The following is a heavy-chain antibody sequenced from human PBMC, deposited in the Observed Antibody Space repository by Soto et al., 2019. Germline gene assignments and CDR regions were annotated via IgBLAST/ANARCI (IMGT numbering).Heavy chain of an antibody. J-gene: IGHJ5*02. V-gene: IGHV3-23*01. D-gene: IGHD2-21*02. CDR1: GFTFNGYV. CDR2: ISGNGHST. CDR3: AKNGCGGDCYSSVAGNWFDP. Sequence: GGSLRLSCAASGFTFNGYVMSWVRQAPGKGLEWISIISGNGHSTYYADSVKGRFTISRDNSKNTVYLQMDSLRADDTAIYYCAKNGCGGDCYSSVAGNWFDPWGHVTLVTVPS.